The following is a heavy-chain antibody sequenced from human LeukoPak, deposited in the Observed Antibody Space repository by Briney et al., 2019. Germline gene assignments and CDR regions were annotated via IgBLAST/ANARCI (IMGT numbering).Heavy chain of an antibody. V-gene: IGHV3-23*01. CDR2: IRAGGGST. CDR3: AKDGGSGMGFDP. Sequence: QSGGSPRLSCAASGFTFSNYAMTWVRQAPGKGLEWVSGIRAGGGSTNFADSVRGRFTLSTDNSKNTLYLQMNSLRAEDAAIYYCAKDGGSGMGFDPWGQGTLVTVSS. CDR1: GFTFSNYA. J-gene: IGHJ5*02. D-gene: IGHD3-10*01.